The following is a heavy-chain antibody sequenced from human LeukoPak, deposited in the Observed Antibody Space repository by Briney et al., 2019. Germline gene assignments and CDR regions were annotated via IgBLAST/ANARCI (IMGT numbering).Heavy chain of an antibody. J-gene: IGHJ4*02. CDR2: IYYSGST. Sequence: SETLSLTCTVSGGSISSYYWSWIRQPPGKGLEWIGYIYYSGSTNYNPSLKSRVTISVDTSKNQFSLKLSSVTAADTAVYYCARHSRDSNGYFSFDYWGQGTLVTVSS. CDR3: ARHSRDSNGYFSFDY. CDR1: GGSISSYY. D-gene: IGHD3-22*01. V-gene: IGHV4-59*01.